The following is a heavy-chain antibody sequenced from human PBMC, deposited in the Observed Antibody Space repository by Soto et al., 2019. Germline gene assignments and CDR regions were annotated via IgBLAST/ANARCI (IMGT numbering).Heavy chain of an antibody. CDR1: GGSISSSSYY. Sequence: SETLSLTCTVSGGSISSSSYYWGWIRQPPGKGLEWIGSIYYRGSTYYNPSLKSRVTISVDTSKTQFSLQLSSVTAADTAVYYCARHPSWDYYDRSGLNWFDPWGQGTLVTVSS. CDR2: IYYRGST. CDR3: ARHPSWDYYDRSGLNWFDP. D-gene: IGHD3-22*01. V-gene: IGHV4-39*01. J-gene: IGHJ5*02.